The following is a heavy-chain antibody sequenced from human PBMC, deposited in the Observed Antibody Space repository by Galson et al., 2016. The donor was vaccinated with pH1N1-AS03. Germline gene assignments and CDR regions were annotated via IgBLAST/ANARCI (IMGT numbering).Heavy chain of an antibody. CDR2: ISSSGKNI. CDR3: AREVGGFSLAAGDRVFDY. J-gene: IGHJ4*02. Sequence: SLRLSCAASGFTFSGYEMNWVRQAPGKWLEWVSYISSSGKNIHYADSVKGRVTISRDNTKNSLYLQMNSLRVEDKAVYYCAREVGGFSLAAGDRVFDYWGQGTLVTVSS. V-gene: IGHV3-48*03. D-gene: IGHD6-13*01. CDR1: GFTFSGYE.